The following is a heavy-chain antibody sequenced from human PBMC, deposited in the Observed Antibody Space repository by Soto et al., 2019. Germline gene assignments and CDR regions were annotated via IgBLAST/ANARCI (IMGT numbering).Heavy chain of an antibody. V-gene: IGHV3-9*01. CDR1: GFTFDDYA. D-gene: IGHD3-22*01. CDR3: RGTIFYYDSSGYYNYFDY. Sequence: LRLSCAASGFTFDDYAMHWVRQAPGQGLEWVSGISWNSGSIGYAESVKGRFTISRDNAKNSLYLQMNSLRAEDTALYYCRGTIFYYDSSGYYNYFDYWGQGTLV. CDR2: ISWNSGSI. J-gene: IGHJ4*02.